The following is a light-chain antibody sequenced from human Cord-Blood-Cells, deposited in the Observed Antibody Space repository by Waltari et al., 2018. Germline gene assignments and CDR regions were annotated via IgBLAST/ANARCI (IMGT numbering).Light chain of an antibody. J-gene: IGKJ2*01. V-gene: IGKV1-39*01. CDR3: QHSYSTPRT. Sequence: DIQMTQSPSSLSASVGDRVTITCRASQSISSYLNWYQQKPGKAPKLLIYAASSLQSGVPSRFSVSGSGTDFTLTISSLQPEYFATYYCQHSYSTPRTFCQGTKLGIK. CDR2: AAS. CDR1: QSISSY.